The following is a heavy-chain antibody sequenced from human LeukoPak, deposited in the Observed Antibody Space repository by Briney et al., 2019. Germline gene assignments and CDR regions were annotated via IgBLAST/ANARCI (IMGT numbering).Heavy chain of an antibody. J-gene: IGHJ4*02. Sequence: GESLQISCKGSGYSFTSYWIGWVRQLPGKGLEWMGIIYPGDSDTRYSPSFQGQVTISADKSISTAYLQWSSLKASDTAMYYCARVQQQLATDYWGQGTLVTVSS. D-gene: IGHD6-13*01. CDR2: IYPGDSDT. CDR1: GYSFTSYW. V-gene: IGHV5-51*01. CDR3: ARVQQQLATDY.